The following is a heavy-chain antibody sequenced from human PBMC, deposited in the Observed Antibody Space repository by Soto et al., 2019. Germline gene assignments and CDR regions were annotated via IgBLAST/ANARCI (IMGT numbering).Heavy chain of an antibody. CDR3: ARDKDRQQLGGNYYYGIDV. CDR2: IIPMFPTP. Sequence: QVQLVQSGAEVKKPGSSVTVSCKASGGTFGNSAINWVRQAPGQGLEWMGGIIPMFPTPDYAQKFQGRVTITADESTSTAYMELTSLRSEDTAVYYCARDKDRQQLGGNYYYGIDVWGQGTTVTVSS. V-gene: IGHV1-69*12. CDR1: GGTFGNSA. D-gene: IGHD3-3*02. J-gene: IGHJ6*02.